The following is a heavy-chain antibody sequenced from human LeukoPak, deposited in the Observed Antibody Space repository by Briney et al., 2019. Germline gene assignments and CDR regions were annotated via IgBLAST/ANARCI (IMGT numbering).Heavy chain of an antibody. CDR1: GYTFTGYY. J-gene: IGHJ4*02. Sequence: GASVKVFCKASGYTFTGYYMHWVRQAPGQGLEWMGWINPNSGGTNYAQKFQGRVTMTRDTSISTAYMELSRLRSDDTAVYYCARGGAIVGATTLFDYWGQGTLVTVSS. CDR2: INPNSGGT. V-gene: IGHV1-2*02. D-gene: IGHD1-26*01. CDR3: ARGGAIVGATTLFDY.